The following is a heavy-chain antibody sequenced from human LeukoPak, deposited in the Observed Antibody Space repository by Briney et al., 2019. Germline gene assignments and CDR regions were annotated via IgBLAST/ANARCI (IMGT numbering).Heavy chain of an antibody. CDR3: ARDMTGVTPMYY. CDR1: GGSISSGGYY. J-gene: IGHJ4*02. V-gene: IGHV4-31*03. CDR2: IYYSGST. D-gene: IGHD2-21*02. Sequence: SQTLSLTCTVSGGSISSGGYYWSWIRQHPGKGLEWIGYIYYSGSTYYNPSLKSRVTISVDTSKNQFSLKLSSVTAADTAVYYCARDMTGVTPMYYWGQGTLVTVSS.